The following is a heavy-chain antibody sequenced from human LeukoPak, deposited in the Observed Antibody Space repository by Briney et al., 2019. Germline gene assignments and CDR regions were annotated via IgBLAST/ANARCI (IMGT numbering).Heavy chain of an antibody. D-gene: IGHD2-2*01. CDR3: ARRGRYCSSTSCLPRSLHWYFDL. Sequence: KASETLSLTCSVSGGSISSGDYYWSWVRQSPEKGLEWIGYIYYNGDTDYNPSLKSRVTISVDTSKNQFSLKLSSVTAADTAVYYCARRGRYCSSTSCLPRSLHWYFDLWGRGTLVTVSS. CDR1: GGSISSGDYY. J-gene: IGHJ2*01. V-gene: IGHV4-30-4*01. CDR2: IYYNGDT.